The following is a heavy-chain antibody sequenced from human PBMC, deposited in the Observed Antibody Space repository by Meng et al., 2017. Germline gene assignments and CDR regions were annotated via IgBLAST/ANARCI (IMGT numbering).Heavy chain of an antibody. V-gene: IGHV3-20*04. CDR1: GFIFHDYG. CDR3: VGWVWSGTYYSPYFDY. J-gene: IGHJ4*02. Sequence: GESPKTFRAASGFIFHDYGLSWVRQAPGKGLEWVSGINWNGGSTGYADSVKGRFTIPRDNAKDSLYLQMNSLRVEETALYYCVGWVWSGTYYSPYFDYWGQGTLVTVSS. D-gene: IGHD1-26*01. CDR2: INWNGGST.